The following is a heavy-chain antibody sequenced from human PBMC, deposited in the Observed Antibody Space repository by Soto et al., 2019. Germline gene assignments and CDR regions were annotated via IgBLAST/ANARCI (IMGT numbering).Heavy chain of an antibody. Sequence: EVQLLESGGGLVQPGGSLRLSCAASGFTFSSYAMSWVRQAPGKGLEWVSAISGSGGSTYYADSVKGRFTISRDNSKNTLYLQMNSLRAEDTAVYYCATGGFNFGLRPRAFDIWGQGTMVTVSS. J-gene: IGHJ3*02. D-gene: IGHD3-16*01. V-gene: IGHV3-23*01. CDR1: GFTFSSYA. CDR3: ATGGFNFGLRPRAFDI. CDR2: ISGSGGST.